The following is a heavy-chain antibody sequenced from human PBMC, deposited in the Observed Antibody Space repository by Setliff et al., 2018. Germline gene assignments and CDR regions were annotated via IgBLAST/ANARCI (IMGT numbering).Heavy chain of an antibody. D-gene: IGHD2-8*01. CDR3: SKLVRYCTTTACQGASGAEF. Sequence: SVKVSCKASGGTFNNYPISWVRQAPGQGLEWMGGIIPMFRTGKYAQKFQGRVTMTTDTSTSTAYLELRSLTSDDTAVYYCSKLVRYCTTTACQGASGAEFWGQGTLVTVSS. CDR1: GGTFNNYP. V-gene: IGHV1-69*05. CDR2: IIPMFRTG. J-gene: IGHJ4*02.